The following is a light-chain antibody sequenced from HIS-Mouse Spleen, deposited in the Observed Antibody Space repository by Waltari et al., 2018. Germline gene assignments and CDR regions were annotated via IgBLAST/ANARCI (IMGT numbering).Light chain of an antibody. V-gene: IGKV1-39*01. CDR2: AAS. CDR1: QNISSY. J-gene: IGKJ2*01. Sequence: DMQMTQSPSPLSASVGDTVTITCRARQNISSYLNWYQQKPGKAPKLLIYAASSLQSGVPSRFSGSGSGTDFTLTISSLQPEDFATYYCQQSYSTPYTFGQGTKLEIK. CDR3: QQSYSTPYT.